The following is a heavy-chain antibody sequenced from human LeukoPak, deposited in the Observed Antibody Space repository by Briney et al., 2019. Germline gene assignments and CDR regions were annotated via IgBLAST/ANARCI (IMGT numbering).Heavy chain of an antibody. V-gene: IGHV3-64D*06. CDR2: ISSNGDNT. J-gene: IGHJ4*02. CDR3: VRGTGY. CDR1: GFTFSTYV. Sequence: GGSLRLSCSVSGFTFSTYVMHWARHAPGKGLEYVSAISSNGDNTYYADSVKGRFTISRDNSKNTLYLQMSSLRADDTAVYYCVRGTGYWGQGTLVTVSS.